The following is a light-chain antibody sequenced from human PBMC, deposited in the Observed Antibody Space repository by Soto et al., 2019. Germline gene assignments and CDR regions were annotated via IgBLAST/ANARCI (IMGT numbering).Light chain of an antibody. CDR3: QQYGSSPQT. V-gene: IGKV3-20*01. J-gene: IGKJ1*01. CDR1: HSVSSS. CDR2: DAS. Sequence: EIILTQSPGTLSLSPGERATLSCRASHSVSSSLAWYQQKPGQAPRLLIYDASSRATGIPDRFSGSGSGTDFTLTISRLEPEDFAVYYCQQYGSSPQTFGQGTKVDIK.